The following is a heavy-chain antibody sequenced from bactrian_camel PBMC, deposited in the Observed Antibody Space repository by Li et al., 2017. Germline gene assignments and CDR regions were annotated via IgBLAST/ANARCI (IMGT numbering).Heavy chain of an antibody. CDR2: ISSDGSAA. CDR3: AADRHVRPGRCEAGMDQADFGI. CDR1: TYIVNSKC. V-gene: IGHV3S6*01. Sequence: HVQLVESGGGSVQVGGSRRLSCAASTYIVNSKCLGWFRQAPGKGLEWVSSISSDGSAAYYTDSVKGRVTISRDNAKNILYLQMNSLKPEDTAMYYCAADRHVRPGRCEAGMDQADFGIWGQGTQVTVS. J-gene: IGHJ6*01.